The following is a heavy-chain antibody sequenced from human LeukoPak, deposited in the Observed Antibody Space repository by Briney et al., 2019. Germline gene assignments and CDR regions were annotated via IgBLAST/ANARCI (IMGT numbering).Heavy chain of an antibody. D-gene: IGHD3-22*01. Sequence: SQTLSLTCTVSGDSISSGDYYWSWIRQPAGKGLEWIGRISSSGSTNYNPPLKSRVTISVDTSKNQFSLNLRSVTAADTAVYYCARQPYYYDSSGYHFGPYFDFWGQGTLVTVSS. CDR3: ARQPYYYDSSGYHFGPYFDF. CDR2: ISSSGST. CDR1: GDSISSGDYY. V-gene: IGHV4-61*02. J-gene: IGHJ4*02.